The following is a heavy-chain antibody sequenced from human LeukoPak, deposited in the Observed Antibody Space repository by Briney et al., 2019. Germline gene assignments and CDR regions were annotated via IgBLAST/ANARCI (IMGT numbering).Heavy chain of an antibody. D-gene: IGHD2-15*01. CDR2: IGGSASNI. CDR1: GLTVTDYY. CDR3: AKEWSAFDI. V-gene: IGHV3-11*04. Sequence: GGSLRLSCAAFGLTVTDYYMHWIRQAPGKGLEWVSFIGGSASNIYYADSVKGRFTISRDNAKNSLYLQMNSRRAEDTAVYYCAKEWSAFDIWGQGTMVTVSS. J-gene: IGHJ3*02.